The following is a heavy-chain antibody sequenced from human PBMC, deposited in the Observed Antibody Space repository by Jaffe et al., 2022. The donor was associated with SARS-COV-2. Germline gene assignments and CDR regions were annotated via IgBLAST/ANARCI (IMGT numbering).Heavy chain of an antibody. CDR1: GYTFTGYY. V-gene: IGHV1-2*02. Sequence: QVQLVQSGAEVKKPGASVKVSCKASGYTFTGYYMHWVRQAPGQGLEWMGWINPNSGGTNYAQKFQGRVTMTRDTSISTAYMELSRLRSDDTAVYYCARSPGTHSSSWYGGWFDPWGQGTLVTVSS. J-gene: IGHJ5*02. CDR3: ARSPGTHSSSWYGGWFDP. CDR2: INPNSGGT. D-gene: IGHD6-13*01.